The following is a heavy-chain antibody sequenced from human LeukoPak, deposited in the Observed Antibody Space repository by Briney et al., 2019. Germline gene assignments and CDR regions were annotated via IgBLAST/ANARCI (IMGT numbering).Heavy chain of an antibody. Sequence: PSETLSLTCTVSGGSISSYYWSWIRQPPGKGLEWIGYIYYSGSTNYNPSLKSRVTISVDTSKNQFSLKLSSVTAADTAVYYCARQTMVRGVISFDYWGQGTLVTVSS. CDR2: IYYSGST. J-gene: IGHJ4*02. V-gene: IGHV4-59*08. D-gene: IGHD3-10*01. CDR3: ARQTMVRGVISFDY. CDR1: GGSISSYY.